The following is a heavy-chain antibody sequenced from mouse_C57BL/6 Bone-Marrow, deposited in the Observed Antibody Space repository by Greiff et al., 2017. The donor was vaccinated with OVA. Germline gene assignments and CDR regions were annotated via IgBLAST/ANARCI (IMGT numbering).Heavy chain of an antibody. Sequence: VQRVESGAELAKPGASVKLSCKASGYTFTSYWMHWVKQRPGQGLEWIGYINPSSGYTKYNQKFKDKATLTADKSSSTAYMQLSSLTYEDSAVYYCAVYDYDAGSYYAMDYWGQGTSVTVSS. CDR3: AVYDYDAGSYYAMDY. J-gene: IGHJ4*01. CDR1: GYTFTSYW. CDR2: INPSSGYT. V-gene: IGHV1-7*01. D-gene: IGHD2-4*01.